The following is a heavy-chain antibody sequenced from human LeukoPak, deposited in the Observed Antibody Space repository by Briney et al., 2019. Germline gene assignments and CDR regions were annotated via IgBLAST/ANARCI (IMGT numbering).Heavy chain of an antibody. V-gene: IGHV1-2*02. D-gene: IGHD1-26*01. CDR3: AMEVGTTRGETDY. CDR2: INPNSGGT. CDR1: GYTFTGYY. Sequence: ASVKVSCKASGYTFTGYYMHWVRQAPGQGLEWMGWINPNSGGTDYAQKFQGRVTMTRDTSISTAYMELSRLTSDDTAVYYCAMEVGTTRGETDYWGQGTLVTVSS. J-gene: IGHJ4*02.